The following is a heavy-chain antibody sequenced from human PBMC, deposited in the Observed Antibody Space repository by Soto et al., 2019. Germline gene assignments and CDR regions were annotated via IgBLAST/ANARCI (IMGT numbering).Heavy chain of an antibody. CDR3: ATSYDSGFDP. Sequence: ASVKVSCKASGYPFIKYGISWIRQAPEQGLEWMGWIKVDSGYTNYAQKFQGRVTMTTDTSSDTAFMELRSLRSDDTAVYYCATSYDSGFDPWGQGTLVTVSS. J-gene: IGHJ5*02. D-gene: IGHD5-12*01. V-gene: IGHV1-18*04. CDR1: GYPFIKYG. CDR2: IKVDSGYT.